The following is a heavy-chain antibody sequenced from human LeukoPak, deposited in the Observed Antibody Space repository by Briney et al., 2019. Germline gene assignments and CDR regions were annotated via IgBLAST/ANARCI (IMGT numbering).Heavy chain of an antibody. J-gene: IGHJ6*03. CDR3: ARDRISCTDYYYYYMDV. Sequence: SVKVSCKGSGGTFSSYTTCWVREAPGQGLEWMGGIIPIFGTANYAQKFQGRVTITADKSTSTAYMELSSLTSEDTAVYYCARDRISCTDYYYYYMDVWGKGTTVTVSS. CDR2: IIPIFGTA. D-gene: IGHD1-1*01. CDR1: GGTFSSYT. V-gene: IGHV1-69*06.